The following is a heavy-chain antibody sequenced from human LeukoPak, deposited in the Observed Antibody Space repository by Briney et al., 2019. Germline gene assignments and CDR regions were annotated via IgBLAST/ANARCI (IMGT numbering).Heavy chain of an antibody. Sequence: GGSLRLSCAASGFTFSSYAMSWVRQAPGKGLEWVSAISGSGGSTYYADSVKGRFTISRDNSKNTLYLQMNSLRAEDTAVYYCARDKVGGNSYYYYGMDVWGQGTTVTVSS. CDR1: GFTFSSYA. V-gene: IGHV3-23*01. D-gene: IGHD4-23*01. CDR3: ARDKVGGNSYYYYGMDV. CDR2: ISGSGGST. J-gene: IGHJ6*02.